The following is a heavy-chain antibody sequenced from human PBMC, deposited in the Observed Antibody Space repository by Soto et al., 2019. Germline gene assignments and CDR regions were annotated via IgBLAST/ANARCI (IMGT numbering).Heavy chain of an antibody. Sequence: SVKVSCKASGFTFTSSAVQWVRQARGQRLEWIGWIVVGSGNTNYAQKFQERVTITRDMSTSTAYMELSSLRSEDTAVYYCAADRPVKSYSYHPTSYYYGMDVWGQGTTVTVSS. CDR1: GFTFTSSA. D-gene: IGHD5-18*01. J-gene: IGHJ6*02. CDR3: AADRPVKSYSYHPTSYYYGMDV. CDR2: IVVGSGNT. V-gene: IGHV1-58*01.